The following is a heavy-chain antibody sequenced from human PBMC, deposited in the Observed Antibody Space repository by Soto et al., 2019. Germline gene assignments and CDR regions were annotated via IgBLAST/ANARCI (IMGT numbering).Heavy chain of an antibody. CDR1: GGSISSYY. CDR3: ERRDWNGAFDY. D-gene: IGHD1-1*01. V-gene: IGHV4-59*08. J-gene: IGHJ4*02. CDR2: IYYSGST. Sequence: PSETLSLTCTVSGGSISSYYWSWIRQPPGKGLEWIGYIYYSGSTNYNPSLKSRVTISVDTSKNQFSLKLSSVTATDTAVYYCERRDWNGAFDYWGQGTLVTVS.